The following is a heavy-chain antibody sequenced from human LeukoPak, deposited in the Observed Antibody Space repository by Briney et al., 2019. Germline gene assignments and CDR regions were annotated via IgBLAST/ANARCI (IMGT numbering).Heavy chain of an antibody. Sequence: GGSLRLSCAASGFVFSNYDMHWVRQAPGKGLEWVAIIWLDGSATYYGDSVKGRFTVSRDSSKNTLFLHMNTLRAEDTAIYYCAKDRTVGASYWYFDLWGRGTLVTVSS. V-gene: IGHV3-33*06. D-gene: IGHD1-26*01. CDR1: GFVFSNYD. J-gene: IGHJ2*01. CDR2: IWLDGSAT. CDR3: AKDRTVGASYWYFDL.